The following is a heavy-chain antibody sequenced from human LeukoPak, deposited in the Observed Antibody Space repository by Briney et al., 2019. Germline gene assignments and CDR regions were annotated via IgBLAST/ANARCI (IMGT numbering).Heavy chain of an antibody. J-gene: IGHJ4*02. CDR3: AREGGPTVTSFDY. V-gene: IGHV4-34*01. D-gene: IGHD4-17*01. CDR2: INHSGST. Sequence: TSETLSLTCAVYGGSFSGYYWSWIRQPPGKGLEWIGEINHSGSTNYNPSLKSRVTISVDTSKNQFSLKLNSVTAADTAVYYCAREGGPTVTSFDYWVQGTLVTVSS. CDR1: GGSFSGYY.